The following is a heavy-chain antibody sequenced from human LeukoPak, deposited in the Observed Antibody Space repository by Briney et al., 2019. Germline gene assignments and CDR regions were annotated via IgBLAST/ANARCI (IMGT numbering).Heavy chain of an antibody. J-gene: IGHJ4*02. V-gene: IGHV3-20*01. Sequence: GGSLRLSCAASGFTFDDYGMSWVRQAPGKGLEWVSGINWNGGSTGYADSVKGRFTISRDNAKNSLYLQMNSLRAEDTALYHCAVHDYGDYDPTFVYWGQGTLVTVSS. D-gene: IGHD4-17*01. CDR2: INWNGGST. CDR1: GFTFDDYG. CDR3: AVHDYGDYDPTFVY.